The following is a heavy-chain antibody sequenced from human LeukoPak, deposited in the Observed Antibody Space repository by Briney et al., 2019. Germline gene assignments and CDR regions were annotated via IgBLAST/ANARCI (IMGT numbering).Heavy chain of an antibody. CDR1: GYTFTSYG. V-gene: IGHV1-69*04. J-gene: IGHJ5*02. CDR2: IIPILGIA. D-gene: IGHD2-21*01. CDR3: TRGGGAYCGGDCSQRYNWFDP. Sequence: GASVKVSCKASGYTFTSYGISWVRQAPGQGLEWMGRIIPILGIANYAQKFQGRVTITADKSTSTAYMELSSLRSEDTAVYYCTRGGGAYCGGDCSQRYNWFDPWGQGTLVTVSS.